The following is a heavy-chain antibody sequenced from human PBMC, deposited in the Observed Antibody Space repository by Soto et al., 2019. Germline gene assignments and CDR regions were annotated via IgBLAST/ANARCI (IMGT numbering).Heavy chain of an antibody. CDR1: GGTFGDYG. CDR2: MTGDGRTT. J-gene: IGHJ4*02. Sequence: GPKRHSYGASGGTFGDYGVHWVRQPPGKGPEWVSRMTGDGRTTQYADSVKGRFTASRDNAKSTLYLQMNSLRAEDTAVYYCATAEVDYWGPGTLVTVSS. CDR3: ATAEVDY. V-gene: IGHV3-74*03.